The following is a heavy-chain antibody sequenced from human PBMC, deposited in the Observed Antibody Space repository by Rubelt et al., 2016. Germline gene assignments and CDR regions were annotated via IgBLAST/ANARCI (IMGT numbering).Heavy chain of an antibody. V-gene: IGHV1-3*01. CDR2: INAGNGNT. D-gene: IGHD5-18*01. CDR1: GYPFATYA. Sequence: QVQLVQSGAEVQRPGASVKVSCKASGYPFATYAMHWVRQAPGQRLEWMGWINAGNGNTKYSQKFQGRVTITRDTSASTAYMELSSLRSEDTAVYYCARSKDTAMVTDADWYFDLWGRGTLVTVSS. J-gene: IGHJ2*01. CDR3: ARSKDTAMVTDADWYFDL.